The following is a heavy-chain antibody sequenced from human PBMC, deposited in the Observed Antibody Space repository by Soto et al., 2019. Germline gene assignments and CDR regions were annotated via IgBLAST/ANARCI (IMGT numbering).Heavy chain of an antibody. CDR3: ATGVAATFFDY. CDR1: GGSFSGYY. J-gene: IGHJ4*02. V-gene: IGHV4-34*01. CDR2: INPSGST. D-gene: IGHD2-15*01. Sequence: QVQLQQWGAGLLKPSETLSLTCAVYGGSFSGYYWSWIRQPPGKGLEWIGEINPSGSTNYNPSLKSRVTISVDTSKNQFSLKLSSVTAADTAVYYCATGVAATFFDYWGQGTLVTVSS.